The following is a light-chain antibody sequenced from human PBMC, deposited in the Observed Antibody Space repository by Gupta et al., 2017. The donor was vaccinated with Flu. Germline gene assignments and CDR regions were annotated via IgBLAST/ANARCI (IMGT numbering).Light chain of an antibody. CDR1: SGINVGTYR. CDR2: YKSDSDK. J-gene: IGLJ3*02. CDR3: AIWYSSTYWV. V-gene: IGLV5-39*01. Sequence: QPVLPHPTSLSASPGPSARFTCTLRSGINVGTYRIYLYQQKPASLPRYLLRYKSDSDKQQGSGVPSRFSGCKDAANKAGLLLIAGLQAEDEADYYCAIWYSSTYWVFGGGTKLTVL.